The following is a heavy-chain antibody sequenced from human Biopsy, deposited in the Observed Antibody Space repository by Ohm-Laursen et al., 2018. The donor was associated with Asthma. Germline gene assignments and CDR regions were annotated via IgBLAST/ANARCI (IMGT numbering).Heavy chain of an antibody. CDR1: GGSISGDY. D-gene: IGHD6-13*01. J-gene: IGHJ5*02. CDR2: VHSSGST. CDR3: ARATSTWSQSGPHFFDH. V-gene: IGHV4-59*01. Sequence: TLSLTCTVSGGSISGDYWSWLRQFPGKGLEWIGYVHSSGSTRFNPSLKSRVTVSVDTSVDQVPLKLSSVSAADTAIYYCARATSTWSQSGPHFFDHWGPGTLVTVSS.